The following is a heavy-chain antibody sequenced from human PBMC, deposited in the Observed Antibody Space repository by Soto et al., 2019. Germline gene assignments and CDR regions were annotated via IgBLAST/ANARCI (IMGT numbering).Heavy chain of an antibody. CDR3: STSGYGGFDY. D-gene: IGHD5-12*01. J-gene: IGHJ4*02. CDR1: GGSFSGYY. Sequence: SETLSLTCAVYGGSFSGYYWSWIRQPPGKGLEWIGEINHSGSTNYNPSLKSRVTISVDTSKNQFSLKLSSVTAEDTAIYYCSTSGYGGFDYWGQGVLVTVSS. V-gene: IGHV4-34*03. CDR2: INHSGST.